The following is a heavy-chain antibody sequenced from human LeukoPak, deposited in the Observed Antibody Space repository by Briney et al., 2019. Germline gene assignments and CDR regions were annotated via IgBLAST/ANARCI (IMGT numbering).Heavy chain of an antibody. Sequence: SETLSLTCTVSGGSLSSYYWSWIRQPPGKGLEWIENIYYSGSTNYNPSLKSRVTTSVDTSKNQFSLNLSSVTAADTAIYYCARSSEQPGYFDYWGQGILVTVSS. CDR1: GGSLSSYY. D-gene: IGHD3-10*01. CDR3: ARSSEQPGYFDY. J-gene: IGHJ4*02. V-gene: IGHV4-59*01. CDR2: IYYSGST.